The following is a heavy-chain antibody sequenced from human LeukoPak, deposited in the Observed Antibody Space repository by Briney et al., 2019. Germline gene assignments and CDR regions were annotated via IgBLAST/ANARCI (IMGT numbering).Heavy chain of an antibody. CDR2: ISGSGGST. CDR1: GFTFSSYA. D-gene: IGHD3-9*01. J-gene: IGHJ4*02. V-gene: IGHV3-23*01. Sequence: GSLRLSCAASGFTFSSYAMSWVRQAPGKGLEWVSAISGSGGSTYYADSVKGRFTISRDNSKNTLYLQMNSLRAEDTAVYYCAKDNPATYYDILTGYPYFDYWGQGTLVTVSS. CDR3: AKDNPATYYDILTGYPYFDY.